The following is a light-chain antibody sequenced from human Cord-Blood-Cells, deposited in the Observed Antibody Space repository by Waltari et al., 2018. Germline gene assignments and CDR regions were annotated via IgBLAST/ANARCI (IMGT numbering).Light chain of an antibody. CDR1: TLGDQY. Sequence: SYELTRPPSVSVSPRPTASIPCPAGTLGDQYACWYQQKPGQSPGLVSYQDSKRPSGIPERFAGSNSGNTATLTISGTQAMDEADYYCQAWDSSTAVVFGGGTKLTVL. V-gene: IGLV3-1*01. CDR2: QDS. CDR3: QAWDSSTAVV. J-gene: IGLJ2*01.